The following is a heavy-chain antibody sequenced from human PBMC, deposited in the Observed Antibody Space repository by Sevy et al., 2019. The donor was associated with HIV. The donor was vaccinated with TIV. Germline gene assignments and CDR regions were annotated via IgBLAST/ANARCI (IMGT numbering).Heavy chain of an antibody. J-gene: IGHJ5*02. CDR3: ARDSTNNWFDP. V-gene: IGHV3-53*01. Sequence: GGSLRLSCAASGFTVSSNCMSWVRQAPGKGLEWVSVIYSGGSTYYADSVKGRFTISRDNSKNTLYLQMNSLRAEDTAVYYCARDSTNNWFDPWGQGTLVTVSS. CDR1: GFTVSSNC. CDR2: IYSGGST.